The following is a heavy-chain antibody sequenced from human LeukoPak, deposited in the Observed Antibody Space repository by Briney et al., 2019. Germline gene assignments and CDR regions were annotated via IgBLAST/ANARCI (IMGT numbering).Heavy chain of an antibody. D-gene: IGHD3-22*01. Sequence: PGGSLRLSCAASGFTFSSYAMSWVRQAPGKGLEWVAVIWSDGSNKYYGNSVKGRFTISRDNSKNTLYLQMDSLRAEDTAVYYCARRDSSFGMDVWGQGTTVTVFS. CDR3: ARRDSSFGMDV. V-gene: IGHV3-33*08. CDR1: GFTFSSYA. CDR2: IWSDGSNK. J-gene: IGHJ6*02.